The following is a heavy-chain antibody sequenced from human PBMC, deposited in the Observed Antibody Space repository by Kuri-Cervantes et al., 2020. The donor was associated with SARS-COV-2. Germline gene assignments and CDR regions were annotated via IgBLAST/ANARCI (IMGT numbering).Heavy chain of an antibody. CDR1: GYTFTDYG. Sequence: ASVKVSCKASGYTFTDYGITWVRQAPGQGPEWMGIINPSGGSTSYAQKFQGRVTMTRDTSTSTVYMELSSLRSEDTAVYYCAREGYSSSLVPFDPWGQGTLVTVSS. V-gene: IGHV1-46*01. CDR2: INPSGGST. CDR3: AREGYSSSLVPFDP. J-gene: IGHJ5*02. D-gene: IGHD6-13*01.